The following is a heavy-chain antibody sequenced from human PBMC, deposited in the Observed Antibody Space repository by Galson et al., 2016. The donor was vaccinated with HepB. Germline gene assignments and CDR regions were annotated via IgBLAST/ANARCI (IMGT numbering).Heavy chain of an antibody. CDR3: ARRPYSGHEYYYYGLGV. CDR1: GYSFTSYC. CDR2: ISAYNGNT. D-gene: IGHD5-12*01. Sequence: SVKVSCKASGYSFTSYCITWVRQAPGQGLEWMGWISAYNGNTNFAREFQGRVSMTTDTSTSTAFMELRSLRSDDTAVYYCARRPYSGHEYYYYGLGVWGQGTTVTVSS. J-gene: IGHJ6*02. V-gene: IGHV1-18*01.